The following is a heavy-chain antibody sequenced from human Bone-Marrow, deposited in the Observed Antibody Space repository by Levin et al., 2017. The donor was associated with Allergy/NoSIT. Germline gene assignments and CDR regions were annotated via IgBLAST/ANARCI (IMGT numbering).Heavy chain of an antibody. D-gene: IGHD3-10*01. CDR1: GFTFSSYS. Sequence: GGSLRLSCAASGFTFSSYSMNWVRQAPGKGLEWVSYISSSSSTIYYADSVKGRFTISRDNAKNSLYLQMNSLRAEDTAVYYCASSLNLGQIGGSGSYWGYYYYGMDVWGQGTTVTVSS. J-gene: IGHJ6*02. CDR2: ISSSSSTI. CDR3: ASSLNLGQIGGSGSYWGYYYYGMDV. V-gene: IGHV3-48*01.